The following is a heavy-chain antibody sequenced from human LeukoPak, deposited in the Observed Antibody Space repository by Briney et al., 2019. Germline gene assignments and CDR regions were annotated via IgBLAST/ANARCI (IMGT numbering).Heavy chain of an antibody. CDR2: ISAYNGNT. V-gene: IGHV1-18*04. Sequence: GASVKVSCKASGYTFTSYGISWVRQAPGQGLEWMGWISAYNGNTNYAQKLQGSVTMTTDTSTSTAYMELRSLRSDDTAVYYCARDVSSPESNWFDPWGQGTLVTVSS. CDR1: GYTFTSYG. J-gene: IGHJ5*02. CDR3: ARDVSSPESNWFDP. D-gene: IGHD5/OR15-5a*01.